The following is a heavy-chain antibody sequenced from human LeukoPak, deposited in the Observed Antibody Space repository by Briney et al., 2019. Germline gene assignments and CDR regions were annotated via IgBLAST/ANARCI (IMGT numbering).Heavy chain of an antibody. CDR2: ISYDGSNK. J-gene: IGHJ4*02. CDR3: ARENTAMVQGVFDY. D-gene: IGHD5-18*01. CDR1: GFTFSSYA. V-gene: IGHV3-30*04. Sequence: GGSLRLSCAASGFTFSSYAMHWVRQAPGKGLEWGAVISYDGSNKYYADSVKGRFTISRDNSKNTLYLQMNSLRAEDTAVYYCARENTAMVQGVFDYWGQGTLVTVSS.